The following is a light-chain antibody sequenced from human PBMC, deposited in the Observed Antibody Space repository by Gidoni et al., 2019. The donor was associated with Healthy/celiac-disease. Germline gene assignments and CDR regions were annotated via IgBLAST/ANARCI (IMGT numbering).Light chain of an antibody. V-gene: IGKV3-20*01. CDR1: QSVSSSY. J-gene: IGKJ1*01. Sequence: EIVFTQSPGTLSLSPGERATLSCRASQSVSSSYLAWYQQKPGHAPRLLIYGASSRATGIPDRFSGSGFGTDFTLTISRLEPEDFAVYYCQQYGSSPRTFGQGTKVEIK. CDR2: GAS. CDR3: QQYGSSPRT.